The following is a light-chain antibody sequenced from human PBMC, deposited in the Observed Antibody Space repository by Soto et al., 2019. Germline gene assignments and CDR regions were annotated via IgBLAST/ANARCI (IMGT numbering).Light chain of an antibody. CDR2: EVS. J-gene: IGLJ3*02. V-gene: IGLV2-14*01. CDR3: SSHTTTTRL. CDR1: SSDIGSNNY. Sequence: QSVLTQPASVSGSPGQSITISCTGTSSDIGSNNYVSWFQQRPGKAPTLIIYEVSNRPSGVSTHFSGSKSGNTASLTISGLLPEDEAEYYCSSHTTTTRLFGGGTKLTVL.